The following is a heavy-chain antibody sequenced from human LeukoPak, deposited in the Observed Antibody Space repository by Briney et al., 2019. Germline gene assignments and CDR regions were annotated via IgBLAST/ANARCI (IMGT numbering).Heavy chain of an antibody. V-gene: IGHV3-53*01. Sequence: GGSLRLFCAPSGFTVSSKYIRWARHAPGKGLEWVSVIYSGGSTYYADSVKGRFTISRDNSMNTLYLQMTSLRTEDTALYYCAKVTSKMATIRGYFDYWGQGTLVTVSS. J-gene: IGHJ4*02. D-gene: IGHD5-24*01. CDR3: AKVTSKMATIRGYFDY. CDR2: IYSGGST. CDR1: GFTVSSKY.